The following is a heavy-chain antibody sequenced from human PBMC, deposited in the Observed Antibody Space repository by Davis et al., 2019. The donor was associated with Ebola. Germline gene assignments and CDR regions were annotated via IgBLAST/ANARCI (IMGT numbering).Heavy chain of an antibody. D-gene: IGHD5/OR15-5a*01. J-gene: IGHJ3*01. CDR2: IGTRDTTI. Sequence: GGSLRLSCAASGFTFSDYYMTWIRQPPGKGLEWVSYIGTRDTTIFYADSVKGRFTISRDNAKNSLFLQMNSLRSEDTALYYCATVSTMTGSAFDFWGQGTIVTVSS. V-gene: IGHV3-11*01. CDR3: ATVSTMTGSAFDF. CDR1: GFTFSDYY.